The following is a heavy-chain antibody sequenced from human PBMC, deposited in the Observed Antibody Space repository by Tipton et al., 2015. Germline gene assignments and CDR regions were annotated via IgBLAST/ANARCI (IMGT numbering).Heavy chain of an antibody. Sequence: TLSLTCTVSGGSSSVEHWNWIRQPPGKGLEWIGYVFSSGSTNYNPSLKSRVTISVDTSKNQFSLKLSSVTAADTAVYYCAKAGRSLYYYYTLDVWGQGTTVTVSS. D-gene: IGHD1-26*01. J-gene: IGHJ6*02. V-gene: IGHV4-59*07. CDR2: VFSSGST. CDR1: GGSSSVEH. CDR3: AKAGRSLYYYYTLDV.